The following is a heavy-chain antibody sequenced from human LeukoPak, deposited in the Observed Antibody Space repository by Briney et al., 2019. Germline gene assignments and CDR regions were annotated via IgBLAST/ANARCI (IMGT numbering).Heavy chain of an antibody. CDR2: MNPYSGNT. V-gene: IGHV1-8*01. CDR1: GYTFTSYD. Sequence: GASVKVSCKASGYTFTSYDINWVRQATGQGLEWMGWMNPYSGNTDYAQEFQGRVTMTRNTSISTAYMELSSLRPEDTAVYYCARGLQLDYWGRGTLVTVSS. J-gene: IGHJ4*01. CDR3: ARGLQLDY. D-gene: IGHD1-1*01.